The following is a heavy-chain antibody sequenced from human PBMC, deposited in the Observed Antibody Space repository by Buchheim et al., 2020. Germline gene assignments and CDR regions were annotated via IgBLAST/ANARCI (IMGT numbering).Heavy chain of an antibody. CDR2: INPDGANT. CDR3: ARGPRNHYYDKSGLYHIDN. CDR1: GFTFSTFW. V-gene: IGHV3-74*01. J-gene: IGHJ4*02. D-gene: IGHD3-22*01. Sequence: EVQLVESGGDLVQPGGSLRLSCAASGFTFSTFWMHWVRQVPGKGLVWVSRINPDGANTAYADSVKGRFTVSRDNAKNTLYLQLDSLRPDDTAVYYCARGPRNHYYDKSGLYHIDNWGQGTL.